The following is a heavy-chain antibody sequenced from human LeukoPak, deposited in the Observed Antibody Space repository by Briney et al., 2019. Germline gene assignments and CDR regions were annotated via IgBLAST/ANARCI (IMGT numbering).Heavy chain of an antibody. D-gene: IGHD3-22*01. Sequence: SETLSLTCTVSGGSIGSYYWSWIRQPPGKGLERIGYIYYSGSTNYNPSLKSRVTISVDTSKNQFSLKLSSVTAADTAVYYCARAAGYYYDSSGYYRGFDYWGQGTLVTVSS. J-gene: IGHJ4*02. V-gene: IGHV4-59*01. CDR1: GGSIGSYY. CDR2: IYYSGST. CDR3: ARAAGYYYDSSGYYRGFDY.